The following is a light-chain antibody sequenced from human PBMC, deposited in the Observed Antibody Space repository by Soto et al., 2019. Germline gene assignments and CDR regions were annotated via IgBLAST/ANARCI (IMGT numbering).Light chain of an antibody. Sequence: DIHMTQSPSSLSASVGDSVTITRRASQDISSHLAWYHQKPGKAPKVLIYAASTLESGIPSRFSGSGSGTDFTLTISSLQAEDFATYYCQQVKSFLPLTFGGGTKVDIK. CDR3: QQVKSFLPLT. J-gene: IGKJ4*01. CDR1: QDISSH. V-gene: IGKV1-9*01. CDR2: AAS.